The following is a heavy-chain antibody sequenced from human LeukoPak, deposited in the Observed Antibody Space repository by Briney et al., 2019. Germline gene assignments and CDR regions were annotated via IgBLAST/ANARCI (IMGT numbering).Heavy chain of an antibody. CDR1: GGSFSDYY. D-gene: IGHD3-16*01. CDR3: ARHLGEVYYFDY. V-gene: IGHV4-59*08. Sequence: SETPSLTCAVYGGSFSDYYWSWIRQPPGKGLEWIGFIYYSGSTNHNPSLRSRVSISVDTSKNQFSLKLSSVTAADTAVYYCARHLGEVYYFDYWGQGTLVTVSS. J-gene: IGHJ4*02. CDR2: IYYSGST.